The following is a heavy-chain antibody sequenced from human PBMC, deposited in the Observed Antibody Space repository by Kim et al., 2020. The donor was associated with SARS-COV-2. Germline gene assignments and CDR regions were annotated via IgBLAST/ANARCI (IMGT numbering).Heavy chain of an antibody. V-gene: IGHV3-30*02. CDR3: AKDEAAGTNDAAY. D-gene: IGHD6-13*01. J-gene: IGHJ4*02. Sequence: YYADSVNGRLTISRANSQNTLYLQMNSLRAEDTAVYYCAKDEAAGTNDAAYWGQGTLVTVSS.